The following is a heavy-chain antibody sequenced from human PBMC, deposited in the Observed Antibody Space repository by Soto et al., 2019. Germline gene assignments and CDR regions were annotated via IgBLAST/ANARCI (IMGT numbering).Heavy chain of an antibody. D-gene: IGHD2-2*01. CDR3: ARDRSNPLLYQLLDGMDV. Sequence: GGSLRLSCAGSGFTLSDYYIDWIRQAQGKGLEWVGRSRDKAQGYSTAYAASVKGRFTTSRDESKNSVYLQMNSLRAEDTAVYYCARDRSNPLLYQLLDGMDVWGQGTTVTVSS. CDR1: GFTLSDYY. J-gene: IGHJ6*02. CDR2: SRDKAQGYST. V-gene: IGHV3-72*01.